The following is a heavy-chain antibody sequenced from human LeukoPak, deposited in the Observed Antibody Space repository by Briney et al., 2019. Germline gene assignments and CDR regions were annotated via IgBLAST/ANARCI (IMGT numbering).Heavy chain of an antibody. D-gene: IGHD3-16*02. J-gene: IGHJ4*02. CDR1: GFSFTDAW. CDR3: TKDLPFTSGGVIIY. CDR2: IESKTDGETT. V-gene: IGHV3-15*04. Sequence: GGSLRLSCVGSGFSFTDAWMSWVRQIPGKGLEWVGRIESKTDGETTDYATPVKDRFIISRDDSTNTLYLQMNSLKSEDTAVYYCTKDLPFTSGGVIIYWGQGTLVTASS.